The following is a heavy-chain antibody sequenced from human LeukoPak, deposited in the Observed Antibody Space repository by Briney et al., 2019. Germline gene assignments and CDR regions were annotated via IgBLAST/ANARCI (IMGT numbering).Heavy chain of an antibody. CDR2: IGDSGDPT. J-gene: IGHJ4*02. V-gene: IGHV3-23*01. D-gene: IGHD6-19*01. Sequence: GSLRLSCAASGFAFSSQAMGWVRQAPGKGLEWVSVIGDSGDPTYYADSVKGRFTISRDNSKNTLYLQMNSLRAEDTALYYCAKDARRSSGWYFFDHWGQGTLVTVSS. CDR3: AKDARRSSGWYFFDH. CDR1: GFAFSSQA.